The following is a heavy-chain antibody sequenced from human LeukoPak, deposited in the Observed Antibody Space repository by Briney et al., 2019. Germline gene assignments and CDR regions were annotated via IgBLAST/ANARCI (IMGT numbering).Heavy chain of an antibody. CDR3: SRGTYPYSSDT. Sequence: GGSLRLSCAASGFTLSDYYMHWVRQAPGKGLLWISHINGDGSRTGYADSVKGRFTISRDNAKNILYLQMNSLRAEDTAVYYCSRGTYPYSSDTWGQGALVTVSS. CDR1: GFTLSDYY. CDR2: INGDGSRT. D-gene: IGHD3-10*01. V-gene: IGHV3-74*01. J-gene: IGHJ5*02.